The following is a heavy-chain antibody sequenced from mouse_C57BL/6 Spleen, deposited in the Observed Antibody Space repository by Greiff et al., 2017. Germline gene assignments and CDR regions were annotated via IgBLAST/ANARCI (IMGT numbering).Heavy chain of an antibody. J-gene: IGHJ4*01. CDR2: ISDGGSYT. V-gene: IGHV5-4*01. CDR3: ARDGGDYDEGGMDY. D-gene: IGHD2-4*01. CDR1: GFTFSSYA. Sequence: EVHLVESGGGLVKPGGSLKLSCAASGFTFSSYAMSWVRQTPEKRLEWVATISDGGSYTYYPDNVKGRFTISRDNAKNNLYLQMSHLKSEDTAMYYCARDGGDYDEGGMDYRGQGTSGTVSS.